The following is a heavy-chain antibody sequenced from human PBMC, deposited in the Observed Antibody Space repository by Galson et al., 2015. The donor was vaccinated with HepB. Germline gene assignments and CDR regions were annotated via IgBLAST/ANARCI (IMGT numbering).Heavy chain of an antibody. CDR1: GYRFTYYW. D-gene: IGHD6-19*01. J-gene: IGHJ2*01. CDR3: ARHREQWLIQDWYFDL. CDR2: IAPTDSYT. V-gene: IGHV5-10-1*01. Sequence: QSGAEVKKPGESLRISCKGSGYRFTYYWISWVRQMPGKGLEWMGTIAPTDSYTKYSPSFQGHVTISVDKSISTAYLQWSSLKASDTAMYYCARHREQWLIQDWYFDLWGRGTLVTVSS.